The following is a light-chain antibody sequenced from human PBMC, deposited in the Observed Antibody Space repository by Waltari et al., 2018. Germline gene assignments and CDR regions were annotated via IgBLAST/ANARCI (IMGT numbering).Light chain of an antibody. CDR2: EDT. CDR3: YSTDGGGTHNGV. CDR1: ALPRKY. Sequence: SYELTQPPSASVSPGQTARITCSGSALPRKYAFWYQQKSGQAPVLVIYEDTKRPPGIPERFSGSTSGTTNTLTIIGAQVEDDADYYCYSTDGGGTHNGVFGGGTKLTVL. J-gene: IGLJ3*02. V-gene: IGLV3-10*01.